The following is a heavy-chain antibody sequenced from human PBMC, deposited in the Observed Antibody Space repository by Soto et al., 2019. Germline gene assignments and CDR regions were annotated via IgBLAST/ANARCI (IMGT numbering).Heavy chain of an antibody. V-gene: IGHV5-51*01. J-gene: IGHJ4*02. CDR2: IYPGDSDT. D-gene: IGHD3-9*01. CDR3: ARHGVGDILTGQPDY. CDR1: GYSFTSYW. Sequence: GESLKISCKGSGYSFTSYWISWVRQMHGKGLEWMGIIYPGDSDTRYSPSFQGQVTISADKSISTAYLQWSSLKASDTAMYYCARHGVGDILTGQPDYWGQGTLVTVSS.